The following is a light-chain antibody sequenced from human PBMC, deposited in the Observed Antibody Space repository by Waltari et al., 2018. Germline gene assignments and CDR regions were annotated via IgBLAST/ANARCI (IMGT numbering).Light chain of an antibody. J-gene: IGKJ2*01. CDR2: DAS. Sequence: EIVLTQSPATLSLSPGDTATLSCRASQSVGSNLAWYQQKPGQPPRLLIYDASNRATGVPARFRSSGSATEFTLPISSLEAEDFAVYYCQQRSNWTPHTFGQGARLEIK. CDR1: QSVGSN. CDR3: QQRSNWTPHT. V-gene: IGKV3-11*01.